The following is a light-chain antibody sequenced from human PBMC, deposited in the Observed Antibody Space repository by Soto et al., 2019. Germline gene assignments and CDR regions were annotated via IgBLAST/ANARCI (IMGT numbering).Light chain of an antibody. CDR1: QDIRTE. CDR3: LQDYSYPRT. Sequence: AIQMTQSPSSLSASVGDRVTITCRASQDIRTELGWYQQKPGNAPKLLIYATSILQSGVPSRFSGIGFGTDFTLTISSLQPEDFATYYCLQDYSYPRTFGQGTKVDIK. CDR2: ATS. J-gene: IGKJ1*01. V-gene: IGKV1-6*01.